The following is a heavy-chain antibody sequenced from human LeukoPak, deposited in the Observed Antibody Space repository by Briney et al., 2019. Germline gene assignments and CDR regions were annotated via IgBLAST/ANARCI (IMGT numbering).Heavy chain of an antibody. Sequence: SETLSLTCTVSGGFISSYYWSWIRQPAGKGLEWIGRIYTSGSTNYNPSLKSRVTMSVDTSKNQFSLKLSSVTAADTAVYYCARGSGYSGSYEFDYWGQGTLVTVSS. CDR1: GGFISSYY. J-gene: IGHJ4*02. D-gene: IGHD1-26*01. CDR2: IYTSGST. V-gene: IGHV4-4*07. CDR3: ARGSGYSGSYEFDY.